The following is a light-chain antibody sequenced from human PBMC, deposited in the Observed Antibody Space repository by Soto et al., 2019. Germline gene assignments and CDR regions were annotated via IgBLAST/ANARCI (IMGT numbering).Light chain of an antibody. J-gene: IGKJ1*01. CDR2: KAS. Sequence: DIQMTQSPSTLSASVGDRVTITCRASQSISSWLAWYQQKPGKAPKLLIYKASSLESGVPSRFRGSGSGTEFTLTISSLQPDDFATYYCQQYNSPPWTFGQGTKADIK. CDR1: QSISSW. CDR3: QQYNSPPWT. V-gene: IGKV1-5*03.